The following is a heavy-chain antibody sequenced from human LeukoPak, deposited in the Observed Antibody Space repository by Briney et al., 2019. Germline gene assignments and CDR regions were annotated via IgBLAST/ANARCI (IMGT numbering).Heavy chain of an antibody. V-gene: IGHV3-21*01. J-gene: IGHJ3*02. Sequence: PGGSLRLSCAASGFTFSSYSMNWVRQAPGKGLEWVSSISSSSSYIYYADSVKGRFTISRDNAKNSLYLQMNSLRAEDTAVYYCMGSVGSGGSWYDAFDIWGQGTMVTVSS. CDR3: MGSVGSGGSWYDAFDI. D-gene: IGHD2-15*01. CDR2: ISSSSSYI. CDR1: GFTFSSYS.